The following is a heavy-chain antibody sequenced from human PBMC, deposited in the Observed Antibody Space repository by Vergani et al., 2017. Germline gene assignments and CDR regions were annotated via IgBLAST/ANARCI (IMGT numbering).Heavy chain of an antibody. Sequence: QVQLVESGGGVVQPGRSLRLSCAASGFTFSSYGMHWVRQAPGQGLEWVAVISYDGSNKYYADSVKGRFTISRDNSKNTLYLQMNSLRAEDTAVYYCAKAAAAEEDWFDPWGQGTLVTVSS. D-gene: IGHD6-13*01. CDR2: ISYDGSNK. CDR3: AKAAAAEEDWFDP. CDR1: GFTFSSYG. J-gene: IGHJ5*02. V-gene: IGHV3-30*18.